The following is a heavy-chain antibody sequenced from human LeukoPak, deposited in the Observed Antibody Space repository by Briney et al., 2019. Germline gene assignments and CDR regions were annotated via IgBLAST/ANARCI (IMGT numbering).Heavy chain of an antibody. V-gene: IGHV3-7*01. CDR2: IKQDGTEK. D-gene: IGHD3-16*02. CDR3: ARVLRSYCCAFDI. Sequence: PGGSLRLSCAASGFIFSDYWKSWVRQAPGKGLERVAIIKQDGTEKFYVDSVKGRFTISRDDAENSLYLQMNSLRVEDTAVYYCARVLRSYCCAFDIWGQGTMVTVSS. J-gene: IGHJ3*02. CDR1: GFIFSDYW.